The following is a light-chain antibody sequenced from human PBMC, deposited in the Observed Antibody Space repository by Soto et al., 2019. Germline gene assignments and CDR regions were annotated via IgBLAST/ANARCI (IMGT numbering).Light chain of an antibody. Sequence: AIRMTQSPSSFSASTGDRVTITCRASQGISSYLAWYQQKPGKAPKLLIYAAPTLQSGVPSRFSGSGSGTDFTLTISCLQSEDFATYYCQQYYSYPRVTFGPGTKVDIK. J-gene: IGKJ3*01. CDR1: QGISSY. CDR2: AAP. CDR3: QQYYSYPRVT. V-gene: IGKV1-8*01.